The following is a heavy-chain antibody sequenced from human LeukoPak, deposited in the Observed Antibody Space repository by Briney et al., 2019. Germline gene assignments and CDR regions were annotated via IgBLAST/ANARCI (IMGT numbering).Heavy chain of an antibody. D-gene: IGHD2-15*01. CDR1: GGSISSYY. J-gene: IGHJ4*02. V-gene: IGHV4-4*07. CDR3: ARALTYCSTVSCTYFDY. Sequence: SETLSLTCTVSGGSISSYYWSWIRQPAGKGLEWIGRIYTSGSTNYNPSLKGRVTISVDTSKNQVSLKLSSVTAADTAVYYCARALTYCSTVSCTYFDYWGQGILVTVSS. CDR2: IYTSGST.